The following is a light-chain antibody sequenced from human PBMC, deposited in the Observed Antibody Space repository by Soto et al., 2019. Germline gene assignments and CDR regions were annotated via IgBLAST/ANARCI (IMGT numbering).Light chain of an antibody. CDR2: GAS. Sequence: EIVLTQSPGTLSLSPGERATLSCRASQSVSSTYLAWYQHKPGQPPTLLIYGASSRVTGIPDRFSGSGSGTDFTLTISRLEPEDFAVYDCQLYGSSSTWTFGQGTKVEIK. CDR1: QSVSSTY. CDR3: QLYGSSSTWT. J-gene: IGKJ1*01. V-gene: IGKV3-20*01.